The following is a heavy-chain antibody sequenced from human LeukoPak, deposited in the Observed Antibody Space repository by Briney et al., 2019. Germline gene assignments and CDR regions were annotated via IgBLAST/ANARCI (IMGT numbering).Heavy chain of an antibody. Sequence: PGGSLRLSCAASGFTLKNHWMHWVRQAPGKGLVWVSRIKGDGSETSDADSVKGRFIISRDNAKNTLYLQMNSLRAEDTAVYYCAKGSKEVLFTRDHCMDVWGKGTTVTISS. J-gene: IGHJ6*03. CDR3: AKGSKEVLFTRDHCMDV. CDR1: GFTLKNHW. V-gene: IGHV3-74*01. CDR2: IKGDGSET. D-gene: IGHD3-3*01.